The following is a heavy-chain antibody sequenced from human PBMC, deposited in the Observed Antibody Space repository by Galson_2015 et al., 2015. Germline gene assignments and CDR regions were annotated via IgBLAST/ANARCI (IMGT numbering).Heavy chain of an antibody. Sequence: ETLSLSSAAYGGSFSGYNCSGSRDPPGRVLEGFGKINHSGSTNYTPSLKSRVTISADTSKNQFSLKLSYVTAADTAVYYCAKGGEVVPAAPYYYYYGMEVWGQGTPVTVSS. V-gene: IGHV4-34*01. CDR3: AKGGEVVPAAPYYYYYGMEV. D-gene: IGHD2-2*01. CDR2: INHSGST. J-gene: IGHJ6*02. CDR1: GGSFSGYN.